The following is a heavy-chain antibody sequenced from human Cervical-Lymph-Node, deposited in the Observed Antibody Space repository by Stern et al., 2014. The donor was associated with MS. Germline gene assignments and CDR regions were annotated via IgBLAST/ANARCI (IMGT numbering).Heavy chain of an antibody. Sequence: EVQLVQSGAELKKPGESLNISCKGSGYSFRSYWIGWVRQMPGKGLEWVGIIYPGDSDTRYTPSFQGQVTISADKSISTAYLQWNSLKASDTATYYCARQATSGEWWNWGQGTLVTVSS. V-gene: IGHV5-51*03. D-gene: IGHD2-8*01. J-gene: IGHJ4*02. CDR1: GYSFRSYW. CDR2: IYPGDSDT. CDR3: ARQATSGEWWN.